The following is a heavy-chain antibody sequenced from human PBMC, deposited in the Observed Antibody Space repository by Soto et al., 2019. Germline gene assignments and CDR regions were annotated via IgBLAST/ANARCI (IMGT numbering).Heavy chain of an antibody. D-gene: IGHD2-15*01. CDR2: VIPIFGTP. CDR3: ARSQGGSSSLDIYYYYYYGMDV. J-gene: IGHJ6*02. V-gene: IGHV1-69*01. CDR1: GGTFSTYA. Sequence: QVQLVQSGAEVKKPGSSVKVSCKAPGGTFSTYAISWVRQAPGQGLEWMGGVIPIFGTPKYAQKFQGRVTITADESTSTGYXELRSLRSEDTAVXYCARSQGGSSSLDIYYYYYYGMDVWGQGTTVTVSS.